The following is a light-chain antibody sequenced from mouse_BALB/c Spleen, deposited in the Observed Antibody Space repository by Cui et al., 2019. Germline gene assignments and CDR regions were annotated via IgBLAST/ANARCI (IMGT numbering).Light chain of an antibody. CDR3: QQWSSYPLT. CDR1: SSVSY. Sequence: QIVLTQSPAIMSASPGEKVTMTCSASSSVSYMYWYQQKPGSSPRILIYDTSNLASGVPVRFSGSGSGTSYSLTISRMEAEDAATYYCQQWSSYPLTFGAGTKLELK. CDR2: DTS. J-gene: IGKJ5*01. V-gene: IGKV4-55*01.